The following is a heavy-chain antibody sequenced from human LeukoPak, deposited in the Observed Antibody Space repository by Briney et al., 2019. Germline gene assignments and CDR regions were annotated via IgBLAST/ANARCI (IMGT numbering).Heavy chain of an antibody. CDR1: GFTFSSYA. D-gene: IGHD1-26*01. J-gene: IGHJ4*02. Sequence: PGGSLRLSWATSGFTFSSYAMHWVRQATGKGLEWVSAIGTAGDTFYPGSVKGRFTISRENAKNSLSLQMNSLRAEDTAVYYCVRQQTPHGNFDYWGQGTLVTVSS. CDR3: VRQQTPHGNFDY. V-gene: IGHV3-13*01. CDR2: IGTAGDT.